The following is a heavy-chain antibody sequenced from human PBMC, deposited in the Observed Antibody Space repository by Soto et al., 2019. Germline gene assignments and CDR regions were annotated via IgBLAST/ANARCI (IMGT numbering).Heavy chain of an antibody. J-gene: IGHJ4*02. CDR1: GGSFSGYY. V-gene: IGHV4-34*01. CDR3: ARGQGYYDYIWGSCRYWLSG. CDR2: INHSGST. Sequence: SETLSLTCAVYGGSFSGYYWSWIRQPPGKGLEWIGEINHSGSTNYNPSLKSRVTISVDTSKNQFSLKLSSVTAADTAVYYCARGQGYYDYIWGSCRYWLSGWGQGTLVTVSS. D-gene: IGHD3-16*02.